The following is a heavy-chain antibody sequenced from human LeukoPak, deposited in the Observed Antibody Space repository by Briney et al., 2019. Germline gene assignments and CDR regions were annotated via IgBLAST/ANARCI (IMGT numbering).Heavy chain of an antibody. D-gene: IGHD6-13*01. Sequence: SVKVSCKASGGTFSSYAISWVRQAPGQGLEWMGGIIPIFGTANYAQKFQGRVTITADESTSTAYMELSSLRSEDTAIYYCAKDYSTSWWFHYWGQGTLVTVSS. CDR1: GGTFSSYA. V-gene: IGHV1-69*13. J-gene: IGHJ4*02. CDR2: IIPIFGTA. CDR3: AKDYSTSWWFHY.